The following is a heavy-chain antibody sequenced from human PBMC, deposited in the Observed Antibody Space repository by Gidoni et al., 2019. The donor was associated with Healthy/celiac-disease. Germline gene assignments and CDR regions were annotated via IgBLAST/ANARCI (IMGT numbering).Heavy chain of an antibody. J-gene: IGHJ3*02. CDR1: GFSLSTSGVG. Sequence: QITLKESGPTLVKPTQTLTLTCTFSGFSLSTSGVGVGWIRQPPGKALEWLALIYWDDDKRYSPSLKSRLTITKDTSKNQVVLTMTNMDPVDTATYYCAHTTGVARGTYYYDSSGYGDAFDIWGQGTMVTVSS. CDR2: IYWDDDK. V-gene: IGHV2-5*02. CDR3: AHTTGVARGTYYYDSSGYGDAFDI. D-gene: IGHD3-22*01.